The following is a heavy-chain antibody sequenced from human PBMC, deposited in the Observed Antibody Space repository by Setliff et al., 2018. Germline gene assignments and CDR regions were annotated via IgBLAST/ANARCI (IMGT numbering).Heavy chain of an antibody. CDR2: IHAGSSNT. CDR1: GYSFSSNA. V-gene: IGHV1-3*01. J-gene: IGHJ4*02. Sequence: ASVKVSCKASGYSFSSNAFHWVRLAPGQTLEWMGWIHAGSSNTLYSQRFQDRITISRDTSATTVHMELSSLRFDDTAVYYCARMSTSGPHYDYWGQGTLVT. D-gene: IGHD2-8*02. CDR3: ARMSTSGPHYDY.